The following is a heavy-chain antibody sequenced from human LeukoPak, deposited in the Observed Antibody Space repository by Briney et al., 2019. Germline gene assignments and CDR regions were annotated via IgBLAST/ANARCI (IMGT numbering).Heavy chain of an antibody. CDR1: GFTFSSYA. CDR3: ARDQQGHGDSGRMSWFDP. CDR2: IRYDGSNK. J-gene: IGHJ5*02. Sequence: GGSLRLSCAASGFTFSSYAMHWVRQAPGKGLEWVAFIRYDGSNKYYADSVKGRFTISRDNSKNTLYLQMNSLRAEDTAVYYCARDQQGHGDSGRMSWFDPWGQGTLVTVSS. D-gene: IGHD4-17*01. V-gene: IGHV3-30*02.